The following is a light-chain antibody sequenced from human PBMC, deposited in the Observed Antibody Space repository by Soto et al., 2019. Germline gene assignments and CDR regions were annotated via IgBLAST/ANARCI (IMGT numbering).Light chain of an antibody. Sequence: EIVLTQSPVTLSLSSGERATLSCRASQSISSRYVAWYQQKPGQAPRLLIYGASNRASGIPDRFGGSGSGTDFTLTISRLEPEDCAVYYCQQDGTSPYTFGQGTKLEFK. CDR3: QQDGTSPYT. CDR1: QSISSRY. CDR2: GAS. J-gene: IGKJ2*01. V-gene: IGKV3-20*01.